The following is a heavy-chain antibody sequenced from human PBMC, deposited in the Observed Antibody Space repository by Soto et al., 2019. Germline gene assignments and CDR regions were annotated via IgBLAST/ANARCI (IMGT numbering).Heavy chain of an antibody. J-gene: IGHJ6*02. D-gene: IGHD6-6*01. CDR3: ASSIAARIYYYYGMDV. V-gene: IGHV3-30*03. CDR2: ISYDGSNK. CDR1: GFTFSSYG. Sequence: GGSLRLSCAASGFTFSSYGMHWVRQAPGKGLEWVAVISYDGSNKYYADSVKGRVTITRDTSASTAYMELSSLRSEDTAVYYCASSIAARIYYYYGMDVWGQGTTVTVSS.